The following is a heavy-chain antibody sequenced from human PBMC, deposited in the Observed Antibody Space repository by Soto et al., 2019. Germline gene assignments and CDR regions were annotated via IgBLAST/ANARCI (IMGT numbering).Heavy chain of an antibody. V-gene: IGHV4-59*01. D-gene: IGHD1-26*01. CDR3: ARVLSGSSLFDY. CDR2: MSYSGST. CDR1: GASISSSY. Sequence: SETLSLTCTVSGASISSSYWSWIRQSPGKGLEWIGYMSYSGSTNYNPSLKSLVTISVDTSTNQFSLKLSAVTAADTAVYYCARVLSGSSLFDYWGQGTLVTVSS. J-gene: IGHJ4*02.